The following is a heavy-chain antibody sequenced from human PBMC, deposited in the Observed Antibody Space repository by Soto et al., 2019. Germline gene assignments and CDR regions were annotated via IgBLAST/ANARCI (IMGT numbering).Heavy chain of an antibody. CDR1: GFTFSSYW. Sequence: EVRLVESGGGLVQPGGSLRLSCAASGFTFSSYWMHWVRQAPGKGLVWVSRINNDGSGTHYADSVKGRFNISRDNAKNTLYLQMNRLRAEDTAVYYCARETVAVEYGMDVWGQGTTVTVS. J-gene: IGHJ6*02. CDR3: ARETVAVEYGMDV. D-gene: IGHD2-15*01. V-gene: IGHV3-74*01. CDR2: INNDGSGT.